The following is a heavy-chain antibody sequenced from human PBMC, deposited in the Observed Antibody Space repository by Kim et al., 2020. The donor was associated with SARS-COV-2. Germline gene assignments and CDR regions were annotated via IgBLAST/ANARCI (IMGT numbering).Heavy chain of an antibody. J-gene: IGHJ4*02. CDR3: AKEAGSLKL. D-gene: IGHD2-15*01. CDR2: ISYDGSNK. CDR1: GFTFSSYG. Sequence: GGSLRLSCAASGFTFSSYGMHWVRQAPGKGLEWVAVISYDGSNKYYADSVKGRFTISRDNSKNTLYLQMNSLRAEDTAVYYCAKEAGSLKLWGQGTLVTVSS. V-gene: IGHV3-30*18.